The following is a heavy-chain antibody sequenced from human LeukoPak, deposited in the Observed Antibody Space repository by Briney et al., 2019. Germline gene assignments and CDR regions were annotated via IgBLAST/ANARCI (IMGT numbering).Heavy chain of an antibody. CDR3: ARDLTRLAMAGTGILGYFDY. Sequence: PGGSLRLSCEASGFTFSSYGMHWVRQAPGKGLEWVSVISYDGSDKYYADSVKGRFTVSRDTFKNTLYLQMNSLRGDDTAVYYCARDLTRLAMAGTGILGYFDYWGQGILVTVSS. D-gene: IGHD6-19*01. CDR1: GFTFSSYG. J-gene: IGHJ4*02. CDR2: ISYDGSDK. V-gene: IGHV3-30*19.